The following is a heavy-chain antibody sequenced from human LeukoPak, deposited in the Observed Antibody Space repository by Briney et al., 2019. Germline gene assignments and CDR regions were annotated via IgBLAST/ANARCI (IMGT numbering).Heavy chain of an antibody. D-gene: IGHD2-21*02. CDR1: GGTFSSYA. J-gene: IGHJ4*02. CDR3: ARGSTYCGGDCYSIPFDY. CDR2: IIPIFGTA. Sequence: SVKVSCKASGGTFSSYAISWVRQAPGQGLEWMGGIIPIFGTANYAQKFQGRVTITADESTSTAYMELSSLRSEDTAVYYCARGSTYCGGDCYSIPFDYWGQGTLVTVSS. V-gene: IGHV1-69*13.